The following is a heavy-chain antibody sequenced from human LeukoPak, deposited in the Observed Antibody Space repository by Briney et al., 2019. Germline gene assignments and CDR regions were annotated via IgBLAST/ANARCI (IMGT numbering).Heavy chain of an antibody. Sequence: GASVKVSCKASGYTSTSYYIHWVRQAPGQGPEWMRIINPSGGSTSYEQKFQGRVTMTSDTSTSTVYMEMSSLRSEDTAVYFCARDPHSSGWPYYYFDNWGQGTLVIVSS. CDR1: GYTSTSYY. CDR2: INPSGGST. D-gene: IGHD6-19*01. J-gene: IGHJ4*02. CDR3: ARDPHSSGWPYYYFDN. V-gene: IGHV1-46*01.